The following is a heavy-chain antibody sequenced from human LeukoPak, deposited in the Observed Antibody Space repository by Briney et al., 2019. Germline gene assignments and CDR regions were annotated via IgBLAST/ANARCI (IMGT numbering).Heavy chain of an antibody. CDR2: IYNAGTT. V-gene: IGHV3-66*02. CDR3: APGDAVDY. Sequence: PGGSLRLSCAVSGFTVSSNYMNWVRQAPGKGLEWVSVIYNAGTTYYADSVKGRFTISRDNSKNTLYLQMNSLRAEDTAVYYCAPGDAVDYWGQGTLVAVSS. CDR1: GFTVSSNY. J-gene: IGHJ4*02. D-gene: IGHD1-1*01.